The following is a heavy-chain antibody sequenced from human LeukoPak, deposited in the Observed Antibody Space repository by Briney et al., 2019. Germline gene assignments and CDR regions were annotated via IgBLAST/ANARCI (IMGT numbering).Heavy chain of an antibody. CDR2: SYYSGST. Sequence: SETLSLTCTVSGGSVSSGSYYWSWIRQPPGKGLEWFGYSYYSGSTNYNPSLKSRVTISIDTSKNQFSLKLSSVTAADTAVYYCAREEQHWGQGTLVTVSS. V-gene: IGHV4-61*01. CDR1: GGSVSSGSYY. CDR3: AREEQH. J-gene: IGHJ1*01.